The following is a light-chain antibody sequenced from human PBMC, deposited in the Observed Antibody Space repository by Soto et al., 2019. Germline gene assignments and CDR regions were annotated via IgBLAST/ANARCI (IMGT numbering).Light chain of an antibody. CDR1: QSISGN. J-gene: IGKJ1*01. V-gene: IGKV3-20*01. CDR3: QQYGSSGK. Sequence: EIVMTQSPGTLSVSPGERATLSCRASQSISGNLVWYQQKPGQAPRLLIYGASTRATGIPDRFSGSGSGTDFTLTISRLEPEDFAVYYCQQYGSSGKFGQGTKVDIK. CDR2: GAS.